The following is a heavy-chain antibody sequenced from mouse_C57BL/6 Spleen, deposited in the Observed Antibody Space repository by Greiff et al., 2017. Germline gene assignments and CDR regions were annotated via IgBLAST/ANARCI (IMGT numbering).Heavy chain of an antibody. J-gene: IGHJ1*03. Sequence: QVQLQQPGAELVKPGASVTMSCKASGYTFTSYWITWVKQRPGQGLEWIGDIYPGSGSTNYNEKFKSKATLTVDTSSSTAYMQLSSLTSEDSAVYYCARSGDYSNHLYFDVWGTGTTVT. CDR1: GYTFTSYW. D-gene: IGHD2-5*01. CDR2: IYPGSGST. CDR3: ARSGDYSNHLYFDV. V-gene: IGHV1-55*01.